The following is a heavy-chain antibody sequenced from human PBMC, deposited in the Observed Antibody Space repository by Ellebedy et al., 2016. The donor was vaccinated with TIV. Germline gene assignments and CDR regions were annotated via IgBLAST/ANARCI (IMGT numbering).Heavy chain of an antibody. J-gene: IGHJ4*02. D-gene: IGHD2-21*02. CDR1: GGSTSSSSYY. Sequence: MPSETLSLTCTVSGGSTSSSSYYLGWIRQPPGKGLEWIGSIYYTGSTYYKPPLKSRVSISVDTSKNQFSLKLSSVTAADTAVYYCARMRYCGGDCWYFDYWGQGTLVTVSS. V-gene: IGHV4-39*01. CDR3: ARMRYCGGDCWYFDY. CDR2: IYYTGST.